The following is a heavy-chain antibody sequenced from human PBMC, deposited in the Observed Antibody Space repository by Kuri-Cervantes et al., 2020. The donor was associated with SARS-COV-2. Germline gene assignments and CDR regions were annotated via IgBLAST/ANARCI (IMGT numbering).Heavy chain of an antibody. D-gene: IGHD3-3*01. Sequence: GGSLRLSCAASGFTFSSYSMNWVRQAPGKGLEWVSSISSSSSYIYYADSVKGRFTISGDNSKNTLYLQMNSLRPEDTAVYYCARDRYDFWSGLGYYYYGMDVWGQGTTVTVSS. CDR1: GFTFSSYS. J-gene: IGHJ6*02. V-gene: IGHV3-21*01. CDR3: ARDRYDFWSGLGYYYYGMDV. CDR2: ISSSSSYI.